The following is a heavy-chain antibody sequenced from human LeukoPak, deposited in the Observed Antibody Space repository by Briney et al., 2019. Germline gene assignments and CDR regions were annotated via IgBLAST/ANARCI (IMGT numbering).Heavy chain of an antibody. D-gene: IGHD6-6*01. V-gene: IGHV4-59*02. J-gene: IGHJ4*02. Sequence: SETLSLTCTVSGGSVSSSSWTWVRQPPGKGLEWIGYIHHSGSTNYNPSLKSRVTISLDTSKNQVSLRLSSVTAADTAVYYCARVQTIAAHPFDSWGQGTLVTVSS. CDR1: GGSVSSSS. CDR2: IHHSGST. CDR3: ARVQTIAAHPFDS.